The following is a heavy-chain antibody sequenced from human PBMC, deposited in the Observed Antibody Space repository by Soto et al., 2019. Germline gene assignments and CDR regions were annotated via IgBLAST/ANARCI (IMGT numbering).Heavy chain of an antibody. CDR3: VKSSRFDP. CDR2: SSNGGST. Sequence: PGGSLRLSCAASGFTLSDDYMDWVRQAPGKGPEWVGRSSNGGSTYYADSVKGRVTISRDNSKNTLYLQMSSLRAEDTAVYYCVKSSRFDPWGQGTLVTVSS. CDR1: GFTLSDDY. J-gene: IGHJ5*02. V-gene: IGHV3-64D*06.